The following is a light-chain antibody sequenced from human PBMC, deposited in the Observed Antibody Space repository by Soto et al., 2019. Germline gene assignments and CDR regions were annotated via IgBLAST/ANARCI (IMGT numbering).Light chain of an antibody. V-gene: IGLV1-40*01. CDR3: QSYDSSLSNWV. CDR1: SSNIGAGYD. Sequence: QSVLTQPPSVSGAPGQRATISCTGSSSNIGAGYDVHWYQQLPGTAPKLLIHGNSNRPSGVPDRLSGSKSGTSASLAITWLQAEDEADYYCQSYDSSLSNWVFGGGTKLTVL. J-gene: IGLJ3*02. CDR2: GNS.